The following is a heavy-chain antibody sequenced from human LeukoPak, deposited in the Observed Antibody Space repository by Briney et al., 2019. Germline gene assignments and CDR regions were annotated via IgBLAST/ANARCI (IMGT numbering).Heavy chain of an antibody. CDR1: GYTFTSYG. J-gene: IGHJ5*02. D-gene: IGHD6-6*01. CDR2: ISAYNGNT. Sequence: GASVKVSCKASGYTFTSYGISWVRQAPGQGLEWMGWISAYNGNTNYAQKLQGRVTMTTDTSTSTAYMELRNLRSDDTAVYYCAIVRIAARAWFDPWGQGTLVTVSS. CDR3: AIVRIAARAWFDP. V-gene: IGHV1-18*01.